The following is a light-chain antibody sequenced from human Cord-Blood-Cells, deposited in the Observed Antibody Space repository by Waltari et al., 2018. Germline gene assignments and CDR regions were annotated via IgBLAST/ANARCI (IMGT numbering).Light chain of an antibody. CDR2: GKN. CDR1: SLRSYY. J-gene: IGLJ2*01. Sequence: ELTQDPAVSVALGQTVRITCQGDSLRSYYASWYQQKPGQAPVLVIYGKNNRPSGIPDRFSGSSSGNTASLTITGAQAEDEADYYCNSRDSSGNHVVFGGGTKLTVL. CDR3: NSRDSSGNHVV. V-gene: IGLV3-19*01.